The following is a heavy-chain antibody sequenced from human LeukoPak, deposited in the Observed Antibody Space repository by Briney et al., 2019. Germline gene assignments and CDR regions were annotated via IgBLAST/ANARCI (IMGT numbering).Heavy chain of an antibody. V-gene: IGHV3-23*01. Sequence: GGSLRLSCAASAFTFSSYAMSWVRQAPGKGLEWVSPVSGSGGSTYYADSVKGRFTISRDNSKNTLYLQMNSLRAEDTAEYYCAKTLRESSGREYFDLWGRGTLVTVAS. D-gene: IGHD6-19*01. CDR3: AKTLRESSGREYFDL. J-gene: IGHJ2*01. CDR1: AFTFSSYA. CDR2: VSGSGGST.